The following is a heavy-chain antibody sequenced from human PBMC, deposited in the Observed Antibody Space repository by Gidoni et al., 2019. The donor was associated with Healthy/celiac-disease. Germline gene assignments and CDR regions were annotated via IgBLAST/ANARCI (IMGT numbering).Heavy chain of an antibody. CDR3: ARDPDKQLFVAHYYFDY. CDR1: GFTCSSYE. J-gene: IGHJ4*02. V-gene: IGHV3-48*03. CDR2: ISSSGSTI. Sequence: EVQLVESGGGLVQPGGSLRLSCADSGFTCSSYEMNWVRQAPGKGLEWVSYISSSGSTIYYADSVKGRFTISRDNSKNSLYLQMNSLIAEDTAVYYCARDPDKQLFVAHYYFDYWGQGTLVTVSS. D-gene: IGHD6-6*01.